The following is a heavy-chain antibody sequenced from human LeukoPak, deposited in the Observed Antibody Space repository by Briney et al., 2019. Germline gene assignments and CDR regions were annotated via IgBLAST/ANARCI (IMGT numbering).Heavy chain of an antibody. CDR2: ITHSGST. V-gene: IGHV4-34*01. D-gene: IGHD1-1*01. CDR3: ASWNDVY. J-gene: IGHJ4*02. Sequence: KPSEALSLTCAVYGGSFSGYYWSWIRQPPGKGLEWIGEITHSGSTNYNPSLKSRVTISVGTSKNQFSLKLSSVTAADTAVCYCASWNDVYWGQGTLVTVSS. CDR1: GGSFSGYY.